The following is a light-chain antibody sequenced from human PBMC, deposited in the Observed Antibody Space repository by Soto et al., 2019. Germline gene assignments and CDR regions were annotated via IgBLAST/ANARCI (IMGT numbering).Light chain of an antibody. V-gene: IGLV2-14*01. CDR2: EVS. CDR1: SSDVGGYIY. CDR3: SSYTTTSTLV. J-gene: IGLJ1*01. Sequence: ALTQPASVSGSPGQSVTISCTGTSSDVGGYIYVSWYQQHPGKPPKLMIYEVSNRPSGVSDRFSGSKSGTTASLIISGLQAEDEADYYCSSYTTTSTLVFGTGTKVTVL.